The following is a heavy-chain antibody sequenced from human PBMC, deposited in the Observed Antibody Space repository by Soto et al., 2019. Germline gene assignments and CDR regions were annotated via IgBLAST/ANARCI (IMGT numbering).Heavy chain of an antibody. CDR2: ISYDGSNK. CDR3: ARDRDGYDCFDY. D-gene: IGHD5-12*01. CDR1: GFTFSSYA. Sequence: QVQLVESGGGVVQPGRSLSLSCAASGFTFSSYAMHWVRQAPGKGLEWVAVISYDGSNKYYADSVKGRFTISRDNSKNTLYRHMNSLRAEDTAVYYCARDRDGYDCFDYWGQGTLVTVSS. V-gene: IGHV3-30-3*01. J-gene: IGHJ4*02.